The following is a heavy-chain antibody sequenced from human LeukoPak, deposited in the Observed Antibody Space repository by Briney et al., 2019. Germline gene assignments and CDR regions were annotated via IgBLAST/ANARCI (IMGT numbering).Heavy chain of an antibody. D-gene: IGHD6-19*01. CDR1: GFSVLSNY. CDR2: LYSGGDT. CDR3: ARSMAVAGTRGAFLDY. Sequence: PGGSLRLSCAASGFSVLSNYIHWVRQAPGKGLEWVSVLYSGGDTYYEDSVKGRFTISRDNYRNTVYLQMNSLRAEDTAVYYCARSMAVAGTRGAFLDYWGQGTLVTVSS. J-gene: IGHJ4*02. V-gene: IGHV3-53*05.